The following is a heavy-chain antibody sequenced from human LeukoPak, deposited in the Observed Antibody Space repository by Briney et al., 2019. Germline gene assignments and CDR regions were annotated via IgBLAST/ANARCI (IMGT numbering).Heavy chain of an antibody. Sequence: GGSLRLSCAASGFIFSSYAMHWVRQAPGKGLEWGALISYDGNNKYYADSVKGRFTISRDNSKNTLYLQVNSLRAEDTAVYYCARSPGDFWSGYYLLDYWGQGTLVTVSS. D-gene: IGHD3-3*01. CDR3: ARSPGDFWSGYYLLDY. CDR2: ISYDGNNK. V-gene: IGHV3-30-3*01. CDR1: GFIFSSYA. J-gene: IGHJ4*02.